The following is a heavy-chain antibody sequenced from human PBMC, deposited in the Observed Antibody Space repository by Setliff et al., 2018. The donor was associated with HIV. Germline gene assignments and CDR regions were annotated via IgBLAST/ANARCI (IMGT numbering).Heavy chain of an antibody. Sequence: LRLSCGASGFTISSYWVTWVRQAPGKGLEWVANINQDGSDQNFVDSVRGRFTISRDNTKNSLYLQMNNLRAEDTAVYYCARDYMWAFDYWGQGTLVTVSS. CDR2: INQDGSDQ. CDR3: ARDYMWAFDY. D-gene: IGHD1-26*01. CDR1: GFTISSYW. V-gene: IGHV3-7*01. J-gene: IGHJ4*02.